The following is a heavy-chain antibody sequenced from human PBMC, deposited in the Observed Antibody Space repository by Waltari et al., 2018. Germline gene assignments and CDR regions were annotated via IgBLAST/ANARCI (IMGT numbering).Heavy chain of an antibody. Sequence: EVQLVESGGGLVQPGGSLRLSCAASGFTFSAYRMHWVRQAPGQGLVWVSLINADGRATLYADSVKGRFTMSRDNAKDTLYLQMNSLRGEDTAVYYCAIQISGVVFWGQGTLVTVSS. J-gene: IGHJ4*02. CDR3: AIQISGVVF. CDR2: INADGRAT. CDR1: GFTFSAYR. D-gene: IGHD3-3*01. V-gene: IGHV3-74*01.